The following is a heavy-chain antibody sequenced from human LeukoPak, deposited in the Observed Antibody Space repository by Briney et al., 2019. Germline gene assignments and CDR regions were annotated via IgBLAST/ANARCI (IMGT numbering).Heavy chain of an antibody. V-gene: IGHV4-39*01. CDR1: GGSIRTDDHY. D-gene: IGHD6-19*01. CDR3: ARLYYSTGWWAFDI. CDR2: ISYSGST. Sequence: SETLSLTCTVSGGSIRTDDHYWGWIRRPPGKELEWLGRISYSGSTYNNPSLKSRVTISVDTSKNQFSLNLRSVTAADTALYYCARLYYSTGWWAFDIWGRGTMVTVSS. J-gene: IGHJ3*02.